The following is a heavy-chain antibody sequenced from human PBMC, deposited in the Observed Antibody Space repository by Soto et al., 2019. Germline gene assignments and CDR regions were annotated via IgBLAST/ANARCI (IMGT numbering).Heavy chain of an antibody. Sequence: QVQLVESGGGLVQTSGSLRIACVASGFTFSDYYMSWVRQAPGKGLEGVSYMSSSGNTIYYADSVKGRFTISRDNAKDSVYLQMNSLRAADSALYFCAKMSSENYYDPVFSWGQGTLVTVSS. CDR3: AKMSSENYYDPVFS. CDR2: MSSSGNTI. V-gene: IGHV3-11*01. CDR1: GFTFSDYY. D-gene: IGHD3-22*01. J-gene: IGHJ4*02.